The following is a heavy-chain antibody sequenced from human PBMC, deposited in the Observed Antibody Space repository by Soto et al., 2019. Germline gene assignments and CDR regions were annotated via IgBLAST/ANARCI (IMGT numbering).Heavy chain of an antibody. J-gene: IGHJ3*02. CDR1: GFTFSSYA. D-gene: IGHD2-2*01. Sequence: GGSLRLSCAASGFTFSSYAMSWVRQAPGKGLEWVSAISGSGGSTYYADSVKGRFIISRDNSKNTLYLQMNSLRAEDTAVYYCAKRDCSSTSCYLDAFDIWGQGTMVTVSS. V-gene: IGHV3-23*01. CDR2: ISGSGGST. CDR3: AKRDCSSTSCYLDAFDI.